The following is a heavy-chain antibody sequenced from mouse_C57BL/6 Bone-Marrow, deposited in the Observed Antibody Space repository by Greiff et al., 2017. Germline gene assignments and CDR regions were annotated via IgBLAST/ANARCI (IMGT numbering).Heavy chain of an antibody. CDR1: GFTFSDYG. CDR2: ISNLAYSI. D-gene: IGHD3-3*01. CDR3: ARRLQGRLWYFDV. Sequence: EVHLVESGGGLVQPGGSLKLSCAASGFTFSDYGMAWVRQAPRKGPEWVAFISNLAYSIYYADTVTGRFTISRENAKNTLYLEMSSLRSEDTAMYYWARRLQGRLWYFDVWGTGTTVTVTS. J-gene: IGHJ1*03. V-gene: IGHV5-15*01.